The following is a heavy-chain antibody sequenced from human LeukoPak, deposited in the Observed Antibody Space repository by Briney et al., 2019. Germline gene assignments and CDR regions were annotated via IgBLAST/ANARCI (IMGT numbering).Heavy chain of an antibody. CDR2: INHSGST. CDR1: GGSFSGYY. Sequence: SQTLSLTCAVYGGSFSGYYWSWIRQPPGKGLESIGEINHSGSTNYNPSLKSRVTISVDTSKNQFSLKLSSVTAADTAVYYCARAGPYDFWSGYYPGYYYYYMDVWGIGTTVTVSS. J-gene: IGHJ6*03. V-gene: IGHV4-34*01. CDR3: ARAGPYDFWSGYYPGYYYYYMDV. D-gene: IGHD3-3*01.